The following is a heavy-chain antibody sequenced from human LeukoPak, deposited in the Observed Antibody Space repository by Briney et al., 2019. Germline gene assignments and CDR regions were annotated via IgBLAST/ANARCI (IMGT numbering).Heavy chain of an antibody. Sequence: SETLSLTCAVYGGSFSGYYWSWIRQPPGKGLEWIGEINHSGSTNYNPSLKSRVTISVDTSKNQFSLKLSSVTAADTAVYYCARGASARLITMTVPYYYGMDVWGQGTTVTVSS. CDR1: GGSFSGYY. CDR2: INHSGST. CDR3: ARGASARLITMTVPYYYGMDV. J-gene: IGHJ6*02. V-gene: IGHV4-34*01. D-gene: IGHD3-22*01.